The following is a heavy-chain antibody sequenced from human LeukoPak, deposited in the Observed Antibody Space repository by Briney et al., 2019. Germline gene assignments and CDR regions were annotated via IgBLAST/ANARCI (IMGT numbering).Heavy chain of an antibody. V-gene: IGHV4-4*07. CDR2: IYTSGRT. CDR3: ARDRTTVYWYFDL. J-gene: IGHJ2*01. Sequence: SETLSLTCTASGGSISSYYWSWIRQPAGKGLEWIGRIYTSGRTNYNPSLKSRVTMSVDTSKNQFSLKLSSVTAADTAVYYCARDRTTVYWYFDLWGRGALVTVSS. CDR1: GGSISSYY. D-gene: IGHD4-17*01.